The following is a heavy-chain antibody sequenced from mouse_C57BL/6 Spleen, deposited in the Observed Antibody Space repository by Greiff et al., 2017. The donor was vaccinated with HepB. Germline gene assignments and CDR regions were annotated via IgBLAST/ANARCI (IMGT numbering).Heavy chain of an antibody. J-gene: IGHJ1*03. CDR1: GYTFTDYN. CDR3: ARDDYDGYFDV. CDR2: INPNNGGT. Sequence: VQLKESGPELVKPGASVKMSCKASGYTFTDYNMHWVKQSHGKSLEWIGYINPNNGGTSYNQKFKGKATLTVNKSSSTAYMELRSLTSEDSAVYYCARDDYDGYFDVWGTGTTVTVSS. V-gene: IGHV1-22*01. D-gene: IGHD2-4*01.